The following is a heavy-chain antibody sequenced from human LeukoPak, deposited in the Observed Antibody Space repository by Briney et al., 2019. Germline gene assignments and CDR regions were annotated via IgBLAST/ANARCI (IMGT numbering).Heavy chain of an antibody. CDR3: AREDEVSKKPFDY. J-gene: IGHJ4*02. V-gene: IGHV1-69*04. Sequence: SVKVSCKASGGTFSSYAISWVRQAPGQGLEWMGRIIPIFGIANYAQKFQGRVTITADKSTSTAYMELSSPRSEDTAVYYCAREDEVSKKPFDYWGQGTLVTVSS. CDR1: GGTFSSYA. D-gene: IGHD1-14*01. CDR2: IIPIFGIA.